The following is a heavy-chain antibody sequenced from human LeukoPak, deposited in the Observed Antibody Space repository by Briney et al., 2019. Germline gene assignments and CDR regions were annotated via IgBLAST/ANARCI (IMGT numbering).Heavy chain of an antibody. CDR1: RFTFSSYT. CDR2: IDPSSTYI. D-gene: IGHD3-9*01. V-gene: IGHV3-21*01. J-gene: IGHJ4*02. CDR3: ARLHYDVLTGPFDY. Sequence: GGSLRLSCSASRFTFSSYTMNWVRQAPGKGLEWVSSIDPSSTYIYYADSVKGRFTISRDNAQNSLYLQMNSLRAEDTAVYYCARLHYDVLTGPFDYWGQGTLVTVSS.